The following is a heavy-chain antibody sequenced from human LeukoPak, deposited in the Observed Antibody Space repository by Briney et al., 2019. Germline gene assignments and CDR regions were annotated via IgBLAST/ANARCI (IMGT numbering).Heavy chain of an antibody. CDR3: AKEGVAAAEGDY. D-gene: IGHD6-13*01. Sequence: GGSLRLSCAASGFAFSGYAMTWVRQAPGKGLEWVSGISNDGDSAYYADSVKGRFAISRDNSKNTLYLQMNSLRAEDTAIYYCAKEGVAAAEGDYWGQGTLVTVSS. J-gene: IGHJ4*02. CDR2: ISNDGDSA. V-gene: IGHV3-23*01. CDR1: GFAFSGYA.